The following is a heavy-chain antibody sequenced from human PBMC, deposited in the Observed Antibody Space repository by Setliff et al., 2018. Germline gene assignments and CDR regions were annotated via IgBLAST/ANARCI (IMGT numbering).Heavy chain of an antibody. V-gene: IGHV1-8*02. D-gene: IGHD6-19*01. CDR2: MNPNSGKT. CDR3: ATKAVAGT. Sequence: GASVKVSCKASGYTFIYYYIHWVRQAPGQGLEWMGWMNPNSGKTGYAQKFQGRVIMTRNTSISTAYLELNTLRSDDTAVYYCATKAVAGTGGQGTLVTVSS. CDR1: GYTFIYYY. J-gene: IGHJ4*02.